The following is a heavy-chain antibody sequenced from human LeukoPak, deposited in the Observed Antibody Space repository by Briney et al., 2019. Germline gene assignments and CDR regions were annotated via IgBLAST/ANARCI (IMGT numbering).Heavy chain of an antibody. J-gene: IGHJ5*02. D-gene: IGHD2/OR15-2a*01. CDR2: IIPILGIA. Sequence: SVKVSCKASGGTFSSYAISWVRQAPGQGLEWMGRIIPILGIANYAQKFQGRVTITADKSTSTAYMELSSLRSEDTAVYYCARGGSMASSSNSWFDPWGQGTLVTVSS. CDR3: ARGGSMASSSNSWFDP. CDR1: GGTFSSYA. V-gene: IGHV1-69*04.